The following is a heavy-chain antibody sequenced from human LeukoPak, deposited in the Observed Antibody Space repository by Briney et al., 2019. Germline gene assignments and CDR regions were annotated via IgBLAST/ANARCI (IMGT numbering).Heavy chain of an antibody. J-gene: IGHJ6*03. Sequence: GGSLRLSCAASGFTFSSYEMNWVRQAPGKGLEWVSYISSSGSTIYYADSVKGRFTISRDNAKNSLYLQMNSLRAEDTAAYYCRGYSYGYLDYYYMDVWGKGTTVTISS. D-gene: IGHD5-18*01. CDR1: GFTFSSYE. CDR3: RGYSYGYLDYYYMDV. V-gene: IGHV3-48*03. CDR2: ISSSGSTI.